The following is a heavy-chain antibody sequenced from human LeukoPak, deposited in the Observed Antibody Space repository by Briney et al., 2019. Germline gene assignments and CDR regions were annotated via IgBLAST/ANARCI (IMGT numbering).Heavy chain of an antibody. CDR1: GFTFSSFA. CDR3: AKPRTTGLGWAQFDY. Sequence: GGSLRLSCAASGFTFSSFATTWVRQAPGKGLEWVSGFDGNGPNTYYADSVKGRWTISRDNSRNTLYLEMNSLRPEDTAIYYCAKPRTTGLGWAQFDYWGQGSLVTVSS. D-gene: IGHD2-8*02. V-gene: IGHV3-23*01. J-gene: IGHJ4*02. CDR2: FDGNGPNT.